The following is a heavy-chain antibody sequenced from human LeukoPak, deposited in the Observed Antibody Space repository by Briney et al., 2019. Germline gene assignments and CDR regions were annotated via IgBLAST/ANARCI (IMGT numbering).Heavy chain of an antibody. CDR1: GYTFTSYG. CDR2: ISAYNGNT. Sequence: ASVKVSCKASGYTFTSYGISWVRQAPGQGLEWMGWISAYNGNTNYAQKLQGRVTMTTDTSTSTAYMELRSLRSDDTAVYYCARDSDIVVVIATSSFGYWGQGTLVTVSS. V-gene: IGHV1-18*01. CDR3: ARDSDIVVVIATSSFGY. J-gene: IGHJ4*02. D-gene: IGHD2-21*01.